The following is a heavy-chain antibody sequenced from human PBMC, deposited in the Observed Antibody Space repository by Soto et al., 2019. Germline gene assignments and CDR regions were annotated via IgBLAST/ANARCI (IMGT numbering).Heavy chain of an antibody. J-gene: IGHJ4*02. CDR2: INPNGGST. Sequence: QVQLVQSGAEVKRTGASVKVSCKASGYTFTTYYMHWVRQAPGQGLEWLGIINPNGGSTTYAHKFRGRVTMTRDTSTSTVYLELSSLRSEDTAVYYCARAGYCSGGTCFHGNCDYWGQGTLVTVSA. CDR1: GYTFTTYY. V-gene: IGHV1-46*01. CDR3: ARAGYCSGGTCFHGNCDY. D-gene: IGHD2-15*01.